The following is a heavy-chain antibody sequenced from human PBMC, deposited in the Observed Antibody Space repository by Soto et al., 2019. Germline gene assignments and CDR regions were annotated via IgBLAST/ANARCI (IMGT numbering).Heavy chain of an antibody. Sequence: QVQLQESGPGLVKPSQTLSLTCTVSGGSISSGDYHWSWIRQPPGKGLEWIGFVYYTGNTYYNPSLKSRVXXSXDXXKNQFSLKLSSVTAADTAVYYCARSDFCSGYYTDYWGQGTLVTVSS. CDR2: VYYTGNT. J-gene: IGHJ4*02. CDR3: ARSDFCSGYYTDY. D-gene: IGHD3-3*01. V-gene: IGHV4-30-4*08. CDR1: GGSISSGDYH.